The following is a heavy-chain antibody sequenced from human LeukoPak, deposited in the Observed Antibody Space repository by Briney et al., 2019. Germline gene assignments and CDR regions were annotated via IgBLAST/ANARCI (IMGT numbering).Heavy chain of an antibody. CDR2: MYHSGGT. CDR3: ASNNYYGSGSYSH. J-gene: IGHJ4*02. Sequence: PSQTLSLTCAVSGGSISSGGYSWSWIRQPQGKGLEWIGYMYHSGGTYYNPSLKSRVTISVDRSMNQFSLELRSVPAADTAVYYCASNNYYGSGSYSHWGRGTLVIVS. CDR1: GGSISSGGYS. V-gene: IGHV4-30-2*01. D-gene: IGHD3-10*01.